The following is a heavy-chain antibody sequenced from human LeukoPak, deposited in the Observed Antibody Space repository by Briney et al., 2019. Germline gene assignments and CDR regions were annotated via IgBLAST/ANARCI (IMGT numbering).Heavy chain of an antibody. Sequence: ASVKVSCKASGYTFTSYYMHWVRQAPGQGLEWMGIINPSGGSTSYAQKFQGRVTMTRDTSTSTVYMELSSLRSEDTAVYYCARSTGTAIFGVVIIGWFDPWGQGTLVTVSS. CDR1: GYTFTSYY. V-gene: IGHV1-46*01. CDR3: ARSTGTAIFGVVIIGWFDP. J-gene: IGHJ5*02. CDR2: INPSGGST. D-gene: IGHD3-3*01.